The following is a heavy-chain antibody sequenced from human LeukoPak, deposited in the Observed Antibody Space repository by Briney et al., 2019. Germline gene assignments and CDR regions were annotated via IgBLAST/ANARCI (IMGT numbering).Heavy chain of an antibody. CDR3: ATGTQGYTFDI. CDR2: INAYNGVT. Sequence: GASVNVSCKASGYTFTSYAITWVRQAPGQGLEWMGWINAYNGVTNYAQKVQGRVTMTTDTSTSTAYMELRSLRSDDTAVYWCATGTQGYTFDIWGQGTMVTVSS. V-gene: IGHV1-18*01. D-gene: IGHD6-13*01. CDR1: GYTFTSYA. J-gene: IGHJ3*02.